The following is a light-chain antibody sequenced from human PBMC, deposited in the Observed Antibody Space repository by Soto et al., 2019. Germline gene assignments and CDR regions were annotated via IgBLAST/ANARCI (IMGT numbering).Light chain of an antibody. J-gene: IGKJ4*01. CDR2: DAS. Sequence: EIELTQSPVTLSLSPGERATLSCRASQSVGSYFAWYQQKPGQAPRLLIYDASSRATGIPARFSGSGSGTDFTLTISSLEPEDFEVDYCQQRSDWSSTFGGGTRVEIK. V-gene: IGKV3-11*01. CDR1: QSVGSY. CDR3: QQRSDWSST.